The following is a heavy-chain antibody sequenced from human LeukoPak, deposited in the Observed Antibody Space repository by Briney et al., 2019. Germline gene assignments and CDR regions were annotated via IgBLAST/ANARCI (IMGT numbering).Heavy chain of an antibody. J-gene: IGHJ4*02. CDR2: VYYSGNT. CDR3: ARGKRDGNNYY. CDR1: GGSFSGYY. V-gene: IGHV4-59*01. D-gene: IGHD5-24*01. Sequence: PSETLSLTCAVYGGSFSGYYWSWIRQPPGKGLEWIGYVYYSGNTYYNPSLKSRVTISVDTSKNQLSLKLSSVTAADTAVYYCARGKRDGNNYYWGQGTLVTVSS.